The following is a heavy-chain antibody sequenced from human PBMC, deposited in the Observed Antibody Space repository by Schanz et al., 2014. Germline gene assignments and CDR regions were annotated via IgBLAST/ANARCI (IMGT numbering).Heavy chain of an antibody. V-gene: IGHV3-21*01. CDR3: AKGQGAVINNWYFDL. D-gene: IGHD2-21*01. CDR2: ISNGGGYI. Sequence: EVQLVESGGGLVKPGGSLRLSCAASGFTFSYYNMNWVRQAPGKGLEWVSSISNGGGYIYYADSVKGRFTISRDNAKNSVYLQMHSLRAEDTALYYCAKGQGAVINNWYFDLWGRGTLVTVSS. CDR1: GFTFSYYN. J-gene: IGHJ2*01.